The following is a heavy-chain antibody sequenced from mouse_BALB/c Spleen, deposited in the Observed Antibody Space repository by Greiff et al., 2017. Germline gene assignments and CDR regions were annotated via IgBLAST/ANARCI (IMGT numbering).Heavy chain of an antibody. D-gene: IGHD3-1*01. CDR2: INPSSGYT. CDR3: ARSSGRGYFDY. Sequence: VQLHQSGADLARPGASVKMSCTASGFTFTSYTMHWVKQRPGQGLEWIGYINPSSGYTYYNQNFKDKATLTEDKSSSTAYMQLSSLTSEDSAVYYCARSSGRGYFDYWGQGTTLTVSS. V-gene: IGHV1-4*01. J-gene: IGHJ2*01. CDR1: GFTFTSYT.